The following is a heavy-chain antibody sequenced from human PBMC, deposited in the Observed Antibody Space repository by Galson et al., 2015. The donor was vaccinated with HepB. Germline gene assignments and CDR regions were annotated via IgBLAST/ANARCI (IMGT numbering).Heavy chain of an antibody. J-gene: IGHJ3*02. D-gene: IGHD4-17*01. V-gene: IGHV3-48*02. CDR2: ISSSSSTI. Sequence: SLRLSCAASGFTFSSYSMNWVRQAPGKGLEWVSYISSSSSTIYYADSVKGRFTISRDNAKNSLYLQMNSLRDEDTAVYYCARRGTVTTTRDAFDIWGQGTMVTVSS. CDR1: GFTFSSYS. CDR3: ARRGTVTTTRDAFDI.